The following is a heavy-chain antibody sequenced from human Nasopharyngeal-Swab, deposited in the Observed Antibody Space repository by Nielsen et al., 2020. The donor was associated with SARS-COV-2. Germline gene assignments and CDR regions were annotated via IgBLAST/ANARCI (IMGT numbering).Heavy chain of an antibody. D-gene: IGHD3-16*01. J-gene: IGHJ5*02. CDR2: IYYSGST. Sequence: SETLSLTCTVSGGSISSYYWSWIRQPPGKGLEWIGYIYYSGSTNYNPSLKSRVTISVDTSKNRFSLKLSSVTAADTAVYYCARGCWGNWFDPWGQGTLVTVSS. V-gene: IGHV4-59*01. CDR1: GGSISSYY. CDR3: ARGCWGNWFDP.